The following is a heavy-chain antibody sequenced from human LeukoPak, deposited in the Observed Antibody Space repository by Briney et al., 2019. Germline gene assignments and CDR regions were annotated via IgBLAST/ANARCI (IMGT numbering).Heavy chain of an antibody. CDR3: ARSGVSGTSEPHYYYYGMDV. CDR2: INAGNGNT. J-gene: IGHJ6*02. D-gene: IGHD1-1*01. V-gene: IGHV1-3*01. Sequence: ASVKVSCKASGYTFTSYAMHWVRQAPGQRLEWMGWINAGNGNTKYSQKFQGRVTITRDTSASTAYMELSSLRSEDTAVYYCARSGVSGTSEPHYYYYGMDVWGQGTTVTVSS. CDR1: GYTFTSYA.